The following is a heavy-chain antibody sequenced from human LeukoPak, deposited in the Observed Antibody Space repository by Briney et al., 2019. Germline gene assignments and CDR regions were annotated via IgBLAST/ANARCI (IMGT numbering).Heavy chain of an antibody. V-gene: IGHV3-21*01. CDR2: ISSSSSYI. CDR3: ARDSRIAAAVSDY. Sequence: PGGSLRLSCAASGFTFSSYSMNWVRQAPGKGLEWVSSISSSSSYIYYADSVKGRFTISRDNAKNSLYLQMNSLRAEDTAVYYCARDSRIAAAVSDYWGQGTLVTVSS. D-gene: IGHD6-13*01. J-gene: IGHJ4*02. CDR1: GFTFSSYS.